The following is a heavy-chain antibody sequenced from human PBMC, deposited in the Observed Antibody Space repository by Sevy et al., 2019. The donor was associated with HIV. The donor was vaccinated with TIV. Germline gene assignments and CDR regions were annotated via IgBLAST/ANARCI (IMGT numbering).Heavy chain of an antibody. CDR3: AREGCTKPHDY. D-gene: IGHD2-8*01. V-gene: IGHV3-23*01. CDR1: GFTFSKYS. J-gene: IGHJ4*02. Sequence: GGSLRLSCAPSGFTFSKYSMSWFGQPQGKGREWVSTLSFGCGEINYADSVKGRFTISRDNSKSSVYLQMNNLRPEDTAVYYCAREGCTKPHDYWGQGTLVTVSS. CDR2: LSFGCGEI.